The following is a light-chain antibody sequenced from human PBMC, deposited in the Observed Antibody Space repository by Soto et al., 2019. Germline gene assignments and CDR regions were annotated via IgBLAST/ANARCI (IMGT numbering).Light chain of an antibody. CDR1: QSIDTY. CDR3: QQSFSAPMYT. Sequence: DIQMTQSPSSLSASVGDRVSITCRASQSIDTYLNWYQQKPGKAPKLLIYDESSLQSGVPSRFSGRGSGTHFTLTISSLQPEDSATYYCQQSFSAPMYTFGQGTKLEIK. V-gene: IGKV1-39*01. CDR2: DES. J-gene: IGKJ2*01.